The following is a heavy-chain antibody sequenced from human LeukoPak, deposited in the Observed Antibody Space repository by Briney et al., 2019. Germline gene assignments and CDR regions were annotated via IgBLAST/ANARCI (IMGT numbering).Heavy chain of an antibody. D-gene: IGHD3-22*01. CDR3: ARVGSGYYDSSGFSLPGY. Sequence: GRSPRLSCAASGFTFSSYAMHWVRQAPGKGLEWVAVISYDGSNKYYADSVKGRFTISRDNSKNTLYLQMNSLRAEDTAVYYCARVGSGYYDSSGFSLPGYWGQGTLVTVSS. J-gene: IGHJ4*02. CDR1: GFTFSSYA. CDR2: ISYDGSNK. V-gene: IGHV3-30-3*01.